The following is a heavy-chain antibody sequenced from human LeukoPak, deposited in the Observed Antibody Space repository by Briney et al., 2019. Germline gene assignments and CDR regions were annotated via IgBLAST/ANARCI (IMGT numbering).Heavy chain of an antibody. V-gene: IGHV3-64D*06. Sequence: GGSLRLSCAASGFTFSTYVMHWVRQAPGKGLEYVSGISSNGVSTYYADSVKGRFTISRDNSKNTLHLQTSSLRAEDTAVYYWVKDSGTSWSNWFDACGQGTLVTAYS. CDR3: VKDSGTSWSNWFDA. J-gene: IGHJ5*02. D-gene: IGHD6-13*01. CDR2: ISSNGVST. CDR1: GFTFSTYV.